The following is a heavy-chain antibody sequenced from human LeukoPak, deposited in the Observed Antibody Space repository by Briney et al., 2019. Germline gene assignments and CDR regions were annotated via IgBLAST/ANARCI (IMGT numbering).Heavy chain of an antibody. J-gene: IGHJ5*02. Sequence: GGSLRLSCAASGFTFSSYSMNWVRQAPGKGLEWVSSITSSSSYIYYADSVEGRFTISRDNDKNSLYLQMNSLRAEDTAVYYCAGPPDPDDYDSSPNWSDPWGQGTLVTVSS. CDR1: GFTFSSYS. V-gene: IGHV3-21*01. CDR3: AGPPDPDDYDSSPNWSDP. CDR2: ITSSSSYI. D-gene: IGHD3-22*01.